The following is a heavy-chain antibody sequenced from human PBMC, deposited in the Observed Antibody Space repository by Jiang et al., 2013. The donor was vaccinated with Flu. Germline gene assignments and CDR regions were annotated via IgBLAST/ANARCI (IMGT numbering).Heavy chain of an antibody. CDR1: GSISSSSYY. CDR3: ARHDCSGGSCFLGAPYYFDY. J-gene: IGHJ4*02. CDR2: IYYSGST. Sequence: GSISSSSYYWGWIRQPPGKGLEWIGSIYYSGSTYYNPSLKSRVTISVDTSKNQFSLKLSSVTAADTAVYYCARHDCSGGSCFLGAPYYFDYWGQGTLVTVSS. V-gene: IGHV4-39*01. D-gene: IGHD2-15*01.